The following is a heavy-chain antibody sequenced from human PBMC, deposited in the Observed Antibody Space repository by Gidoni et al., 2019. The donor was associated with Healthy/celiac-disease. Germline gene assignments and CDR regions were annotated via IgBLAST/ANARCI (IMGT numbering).Heavy chain of an antibody. CDR3: ARRMSITIFGVVIGGWFDP. CDR2: IYYSGST. J-gene: IGHJ5*02. D-gene: IGHD3-3*01. Sequence: HLQLQESGPGLVKPSETLSLTCTVSGGSISSSSYYWGWIRQPPGKGLEWIGSIYYSGSTYYNPSIKSRGTIYVDTSKNQLSLKRSSGTAADTAVYYCARRMSITIFGVVIGGWFDPWGQGTLVTVSS. CDR1: GGSISSSSYY. V-gene: IGHV4-39*01.